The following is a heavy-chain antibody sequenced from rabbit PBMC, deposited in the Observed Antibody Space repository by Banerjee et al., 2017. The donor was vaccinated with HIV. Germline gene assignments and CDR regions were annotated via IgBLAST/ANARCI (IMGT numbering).Heavy chain of an antibody. CDR3: ARDLAAIIGWNFGL. J-gene: IGHJ6*01. CDR1: GFSLSNYV. V-gene: IGHV1S40*01. D-gene: IGHD1-1*01. Sequence: QSVEESGGDLVKPGGTLTLTCTVSGFSLSNYVVNWVRQAPGKGLEWIGDIYAGGSGSTYYASWAKGRFTISKTSSTAVTLQMTSLTAADTATYFCARDLAAIIGWNFGLWGPGTLVTVS. CDR2: IYAGGSGST.